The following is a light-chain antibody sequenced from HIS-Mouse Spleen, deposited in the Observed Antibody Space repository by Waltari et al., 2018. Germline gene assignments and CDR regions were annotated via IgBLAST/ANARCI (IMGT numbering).Light chain of an antibody. CDR3: CSYAGSSPYVV. CDR1: SSDVGSYNL. V-gene: IGLV2-23*01. J-gene: IGLJ2*01. Sequence: QSALTQPASVSGSPGQSITISCTGTSSDVGSYNLVSWYQQHPGKAPKLMIYEGSKRPSGVSNRFSGSKSGNTASLTISGLQAEDEADYYCCSYAGSSPYVVFGGGTKPTVL. CDR2: EGS.